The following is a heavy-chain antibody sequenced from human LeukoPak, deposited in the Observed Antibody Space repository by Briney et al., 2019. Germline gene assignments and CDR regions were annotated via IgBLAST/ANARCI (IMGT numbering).Heavy chain of an antibody. CDR3: AREPPAYCGFDCYVLGY. D-gene: IGHD2-21*02. CDR2: INPNSGDT. CDR1: GYRFTSLY. V-gene: IGHV1-2*02. J-gene: IGHJ4*02. Sequence: GASVKVSCKASGYRFTSLYVNWVRQAPGQGPEWMGWINPNSGDTQYAQKFEGRVTMTRDTSITTAYMELSGLTSDDTAVYSCAREPPAYCGFDCYVLGYWGQGTLVTVSS.